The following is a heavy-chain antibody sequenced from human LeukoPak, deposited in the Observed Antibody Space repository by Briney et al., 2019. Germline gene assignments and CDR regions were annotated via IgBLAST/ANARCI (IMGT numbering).Heavy chain of an antibody. CDR3: ARQTGSGLFILP. V-gene: IGHV4-39*01. CDR1: GVSISSSNSY. J-gene: IGHJ4*02. CDR2: IYYTGNT. D-gene: IGHD3/OR15-3a*01. Sequence: SETLSLTCTVSGVSISSSNSYWGWIRQPPGKGLEWIGSIYYTGNTYYNASLKSRVTISIDTSKNQISLRLTSVTATDTAVYYCARQTGSGLFILPGGQGTLVTVSS.